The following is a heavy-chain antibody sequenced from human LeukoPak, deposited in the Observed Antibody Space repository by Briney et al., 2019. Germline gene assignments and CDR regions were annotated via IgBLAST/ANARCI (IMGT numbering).Heavy chain of an antibody. V-gene: IGHV3-43*01. D-gene: IGHD3-3*01. CDR3: ARVGLRFLEWLSPFDY. CDR1: GFTFDDYT. CDR2: ISWDGGST. Sequence: GGSLRLSCAASGFTFDDYTMHWVRQAPGKGLEWVSRISWDGGSTYYADSVKGRFTISRDNSKNTLYLQMNSLRAEDTAVYYCARVGLRFLEWLSPFDYWGQGTLVTVSS. J-gene: IGHJ4*02.